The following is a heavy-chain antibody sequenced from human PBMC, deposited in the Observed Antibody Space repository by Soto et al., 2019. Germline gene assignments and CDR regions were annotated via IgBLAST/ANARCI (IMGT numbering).Heavy chain of an antibody. Sequence: AGSLRLSCVASGFTFSSYDMHWVRQATGKGLEWVSAIGTAGDTYYPGSVKGRFTISRENAKNSLYLQMNSLRAGDTAVYYCARNLKAPTYYDFWSGYGGDYYYGMDVWGQGTTVTVSS. V-gene: IGHV3-13*01. CDR2: IGTAGDT. CDR3: ARNLKAPTYYDFWSGYGGDYYYGMDV. J-gene: IGHJ6*02. D-gene: IGHD3-3*01. CDR1: GFTFSSYD.